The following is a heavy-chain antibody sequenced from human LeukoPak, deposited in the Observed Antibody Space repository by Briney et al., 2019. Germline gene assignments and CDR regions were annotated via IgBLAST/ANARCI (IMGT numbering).Heavy chain of an antibody. D-gene: IGHD3-9*01. CDR1: GFTVSSNY. J-gene: IGHJ4*02. CDR2: IYSGGST. V-gene: IGHV3-66*02. CDR3: AREPGILTGFD. Sequence: GGSLRLSCAASGFTVSSNYMSWVRQAPGKGLEWVSVIYSGGSTYYADSVKGRFTISRDNSKNTLYLQMNSLRAEDTAVYYCAREPGILTGFDWGRGTLVTVSS.